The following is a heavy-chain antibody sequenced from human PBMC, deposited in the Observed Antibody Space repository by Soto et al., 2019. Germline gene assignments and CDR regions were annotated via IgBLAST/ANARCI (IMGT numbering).Heavy chain of an antibody. Sequence: QVQLVQSGAEVKKPGASVKVSCKASGYTFTSYAIHWVRQAPGQRLGWMGWINAGNGNTKYSQKFQGRVTITRDTSATTAYMELSSLRSEDTAVYYCARDQGYYDSGGYYKPWGQGTLVTVSS. CDR2: INAGNGNT. CDR3: ARDQGYYDSGGYYKP. CDR1: GYTFTSYA. V-gene: IGHV1-3*01. J-gene: IGHJ5*02. D-gene: IGHD3-10*01.